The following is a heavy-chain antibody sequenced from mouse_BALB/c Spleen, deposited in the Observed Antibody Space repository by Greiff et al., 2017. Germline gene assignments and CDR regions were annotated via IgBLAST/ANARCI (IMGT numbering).Heavy chain of an antibody. CDR3: ARWRDGYYEIDY. CDR2: INPYNGDT. Sequence: EVQLQQSGPELVKPGASVKISCKASGYSFTGYFMNWVMQSHGKSLEWIGRINPYNGDTFYNQKFKGKATLTVDKSSSTAHMELRSLASEDSAVYYCARWRDGYYEIDYWGQGTTLTVSS. D-gene: IGHD2-3*01. J-gene: IGHJ2*01. V-gene: IGHV1-20*02. CDR1: GYSFTGYF.